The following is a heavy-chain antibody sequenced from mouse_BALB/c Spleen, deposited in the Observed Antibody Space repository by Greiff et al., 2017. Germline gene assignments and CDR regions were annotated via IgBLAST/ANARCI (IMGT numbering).Heavy chain of an antibody. CDR1: GYSITSDYA. J-gene: IGHJ4*01. CDR3: AREPLYAMDY. Sequence: VQLKESGPGLVKPSQSLSLTCTVTGYSITSDYAWNWIRQFPGNKLEWMGYISYSGSTSYNPSLKSRISITRDTSKNQFFLQLNSVTTEDTATYYCAREPLYAMDYWGQGTSVTVSS. V-gene: IGHV3-2*02. CDR2: ISYSGST.